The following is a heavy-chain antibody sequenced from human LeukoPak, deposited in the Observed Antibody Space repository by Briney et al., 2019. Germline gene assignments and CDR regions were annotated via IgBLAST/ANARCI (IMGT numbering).Heavy chain of an antibody. CDR3: ANDYSNDY. J-gene: IGHJ4*02. CDR1: GFTFSSYS. CDR2: ISSGSSTM. Sequence: PGGSLRLSCAASGFTFSSYSMNWVRQAPGKGLEWVSYISSGSSTMYYADSVKGRFTISRDNAKNSLYLQMNGLRDEDTAVYYCANDYSNDYWGQGTLVTVSS. D-gene: IGHD4-11*01. V-gene: IGHV3-48*02.